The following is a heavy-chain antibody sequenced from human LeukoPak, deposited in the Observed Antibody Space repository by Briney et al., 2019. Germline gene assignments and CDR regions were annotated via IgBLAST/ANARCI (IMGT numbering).Heavy chain of an antibody. J-gene: IGHJ4*02. V-gene: IGHV4-28*01. CDR1: DYAISSNNW. CDR3: ARKVAGLSYFDN. D-gene: IGHD6-19*01. Sequence: SDTLSLTCAVSDYAISSNNWWGWVRQPPGKGLEWIGYIYYTGSTYYNPSLKSRVTMSVDTSKNHFSLKLTSVTAGDTAVYYCARKVAGLSYFDNRGQGTLVTVSS. CDR2: IYYTGST.